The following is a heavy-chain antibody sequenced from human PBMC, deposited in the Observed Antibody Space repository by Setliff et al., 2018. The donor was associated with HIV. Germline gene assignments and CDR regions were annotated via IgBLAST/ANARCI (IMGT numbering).Heavy chain of an antibody. V-gene: IGHV4-61*09. D-gene: IGHD6-13*01. Sequence: LSLTCTVSGGAISSGSYYWSWIRQPAGKGLEWTGQIYTSGSTYYNPSLKSRVTISVDTSKNQFSLKLSSVTAADTSVYYCATYSSSWPDYWGQGTLVTVSS. CDR2: IYTSGST. CDR3: ATYSSSWPDY. CDR1: GGAISSGSYY. J-gene: IGHJ4*02.